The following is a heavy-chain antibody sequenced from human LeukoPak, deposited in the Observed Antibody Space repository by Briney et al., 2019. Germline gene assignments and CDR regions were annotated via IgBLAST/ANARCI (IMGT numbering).Heavy chain of an antibody. J-gene: IGHJ4*02. V-gene: IGHV3-7*04. CDR1: GFTFNTYW. CDR3: ARGLVSGDY. CDR2: IRQDGSEK. Sequence: GGSLRLSCAASGFTFNTYWMTWVRQAPGKGPEWVANIRQDGSEKYYVDSVKGRFTISRDNAKNSLYLQMNSLRAEDTAVYYCARGLVSGDYWGQGTLVTVSS. D-gene: IGHD3-9*01.